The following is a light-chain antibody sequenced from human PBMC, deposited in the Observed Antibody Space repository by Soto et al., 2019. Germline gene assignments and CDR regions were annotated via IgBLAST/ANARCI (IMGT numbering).Light chain of an antibody. CDR2: KAS. Sequence: DLQMTQYPSTLSASVGDRVPITCRASQSISSWLAWYQQKPGKAPKLLIYKASSLQSGVPSRFSGSGSGTEFTLTIISLQPDDVATYSCQQYYSYRTFGQGTKVDI. CDR3: QQYYSYRT. CDR1: QSISSW. V-gene: IGKV1-5*03. J-gene: IGKJ1*01.